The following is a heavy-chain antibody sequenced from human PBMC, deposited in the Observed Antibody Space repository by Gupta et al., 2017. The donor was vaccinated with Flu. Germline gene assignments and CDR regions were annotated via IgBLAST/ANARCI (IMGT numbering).Heavy chain of an antibody. D-gene: IGHD2-15*01. Sequence: LLQSGADVATPRPTGRGCCKASRYSCTDYSIRWVRAAPGQGLEWMGRVNPHSGSTNYEHKFQGRVTLAMDTSISTAYMELTRLRSDDTAVYYCARERFCNTDSCYRWFDPWGQGTLVIVAS. CDR1: RYSCTDYS. J-gene: IGHJ5*02. CDR2: VNPHSGST. CDR3: ARERFCNTDSCYRWFDP. V-gene: IGHV1-2*06.